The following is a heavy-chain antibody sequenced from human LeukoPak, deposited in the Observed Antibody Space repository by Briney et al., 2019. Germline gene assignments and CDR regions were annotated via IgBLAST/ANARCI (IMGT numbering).Heavy chain of an antibody. J-gene: IGHJ4*02. Sequence: GGSLRLSCAASGFSFSSYWMSWVRQAPGKGLEWVANIKQDGSEKYYVDSVKGRFTISRDNAKNSLYLQRKTLRAEDTAVYYCASSRNEMATTYWGQGTLVTVSS. CDR2: IKQDGSEK. CDR3: ASSRNEMATTY. CDR1: GFSFSSYW. V-gene: IGHV3-7*01. D-gene: IGHD5-24*01.